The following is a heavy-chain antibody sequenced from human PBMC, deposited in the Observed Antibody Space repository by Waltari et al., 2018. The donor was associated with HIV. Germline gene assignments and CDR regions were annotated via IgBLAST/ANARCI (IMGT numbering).Heavy chain of an antibody. CDR2: IYTSGST. Sequence: QVQLQESGPGLVKPSQTLSLTCTVSGGSISSGSYSWSWIRQPAGQGLEWIGRIYTSGSTNYNPSLKSRVTISVDTSKNQFSLKLSSVTAADTAVYYCARLPYSGSYYFDYWGQGTLVTVSS. CDR1: GGSISSGSYS. J-gene: IGHJ4*02. CDR3: ARLPYSGSYYFDY. V-gene: IGHV4-61*02. D-gene: IGHD1-26*01.